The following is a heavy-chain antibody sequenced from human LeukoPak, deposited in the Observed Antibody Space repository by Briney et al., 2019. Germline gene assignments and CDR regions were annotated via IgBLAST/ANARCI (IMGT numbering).Heavy chain of an antibody. J-gene: IGHJ4*02. Sequence: GGSLRLSCAASGFTFSSYSMNWVRQAPGKGLEWVSYISSSSSTIYYADSVKGRFTISRDNAKNSLYLQMNSLRAEDTAVYYCARTRSCQDYWGQGTLVTVSS. V-gene: IGHV3-48*04. CDR1: GFTFSSYS. CDR3: ARTRSCQDY. D-gene: IGHD2-15*01. CDR2: ISSSSSTI.